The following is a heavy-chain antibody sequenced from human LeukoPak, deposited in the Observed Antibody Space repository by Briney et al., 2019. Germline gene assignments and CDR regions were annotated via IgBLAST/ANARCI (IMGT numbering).Heavy chain of an antibody. D-gene: IGHD4-17*01. Sequence: GGSLRLSCAASGFTFSSYAMHWVRQAPGKGLEWVAVISYDGSNKYYADSVKGRFTISRDNSKNTLYLQINSLRGEDTAVYYCAKMDYVVNWGQGTLVTVSS. V-gene: IGHV3-30*04. J-gene: IGHJ4*02. CDR2: ISYDGSNK. CDR3: AKMDYVVN. CDR1: GFTFSSYA.